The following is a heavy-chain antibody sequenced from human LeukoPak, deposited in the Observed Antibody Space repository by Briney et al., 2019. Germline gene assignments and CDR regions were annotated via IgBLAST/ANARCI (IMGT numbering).Heavy chain of an antibody. V-gene: IGHV4-34*01. D-gene: IGHD3-10*01. CDR2: ISHSGST. J-gene: IGHJ5*02. Sequence: SETLSLTCAVYGGSFSGYYWSWIRQPPGKGLEWIGEISHSGSTNYNPSLKSRVTISVDTSKNQFSLKLSSVTAADTAVYYCAREVTMVRGVIFGSWFDPWGQGTLVTVSS. CDR3: AREVTMVRGVIFGSWFDP. CDR1: GGSFSGYY.